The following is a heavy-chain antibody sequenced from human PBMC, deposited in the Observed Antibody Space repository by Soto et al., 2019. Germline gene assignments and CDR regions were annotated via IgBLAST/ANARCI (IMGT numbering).Heavy chain of an antibody. CDR1: DGSINSSSYF. CDR3: ARHYSSGSRNWFDP. D-gene: IGHD6-19*01. CDR2: IYYSGST. V-gene: IGHV4-39*01. J-gene: IGHJ5*02. Sequence: QIQLQESGPGLVKPSETLSLTCSVSDGSINSSSYFWGWVRQPPGKGLEWIGSIYYSGSTYYNPSLRSRVTISVDTSKNQFSLKLSSVTAADTAVFYCARHYSSGSRNWFDPWGQGTLVTVSS.